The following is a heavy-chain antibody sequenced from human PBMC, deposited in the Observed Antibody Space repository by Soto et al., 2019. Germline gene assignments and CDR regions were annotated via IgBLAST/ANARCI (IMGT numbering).Heavy chain of an antibody. CDR1: GYTFTSYG. V-gene: IGHV1-69*04. Sequence: SVKVSCKASGYTFTSYGISWVRQAPGQGLEWMGRIIPILGIANYAQKFQGRVTITADKSTSTAYMELSSLRSEDTAVYYCARVHYYDSSGYFGFDPRGQGTLVTVSS. J-gene: IGHJ5*02. CDR2: IIPILGIA. CDR3: ARVHYYDSSGYFGFDP. D-gene: IGHD3-22*01.